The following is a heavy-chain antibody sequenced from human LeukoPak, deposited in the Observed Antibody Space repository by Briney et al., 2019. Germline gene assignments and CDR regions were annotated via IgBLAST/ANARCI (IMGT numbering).Heavy chain of an antibody. CDR2: ISSSSITI. D-gene: IGHD2-15*01. CDR3: ARDRGGSYSAIDY. Sequence: GGSLRLSCAASGFTFSSYSLNWVRQAPGKGLEWVSFISSSSITIYYADSVKGRFTISRDNAEKSLYLQMNSLRGEETAVYYCARDRGGSYSAIDYWGQGTLVTVSS. J-gene: IGHJ4*02. CDR1: GFTFSSYS. V-gene: IGHV3-48*04.